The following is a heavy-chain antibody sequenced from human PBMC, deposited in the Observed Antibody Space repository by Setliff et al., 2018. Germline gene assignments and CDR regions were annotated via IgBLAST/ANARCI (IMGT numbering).Heavy chain of an antibody. CDR1: GYNFANHW. V-gene: IGHV5-10-1*01. Sequence: GESLKLSCQASGYNFANHWIAWVRLMPGKGLEYMGRIDPGDSYADYRPSFEGLVTISADKSRTTVYLQWTSLQASDTALYLCARLGRERSTFAWLDAWGQGTQVTVSS. D-gene: IGHD1-1*01. CDR3: ARLGRERSTFAWLDA. J-gene: IGHJ5*02. CDR2: IDPGDSYA.